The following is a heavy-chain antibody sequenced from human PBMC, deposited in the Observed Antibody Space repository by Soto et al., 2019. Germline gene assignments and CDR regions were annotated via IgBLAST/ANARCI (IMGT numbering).Heavy chain of an antibody. V-gene: IGHV4-4*07. D-gene: IGHD3-3*01. J-gene: IGHJ5*02. CDR3: ARGQRFSDSFDP. CDR1: GGAISGYY. CDR2: IYSSGGT. Sequence: SETLSLTCTVSGGAISGYYWTWVRQPAGKGPEWIGRIYSSGGTKYNPSLKSRVDMSLDMSKNQFSLRLSSVTAADTAVYYCARGQRFSDSFDPWGQGTLVTVSS.